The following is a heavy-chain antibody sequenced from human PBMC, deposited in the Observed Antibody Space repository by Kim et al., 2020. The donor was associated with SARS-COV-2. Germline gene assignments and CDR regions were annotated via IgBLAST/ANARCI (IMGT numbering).Heavy chain of an antibody. CDR3: AKDIVVVPAAIPAAYDY. CDR1: GFTFSSYG. Sequence: GGSLRLSCAASGFTFSSYGMHWVRQAPGKGLEWVAVISYDGSNKYYADSVKGRFTISRDNSKNTLYLQMNSLRAEDTAVYYCAKDIVVVPAAIPAAYDYWGQGTLVTVSS. CDR2: ISYDGSNK. D-gene: IGHD2-2*02. J-gene: IGHJ4*02. V-gene: IGHV3-30*18.